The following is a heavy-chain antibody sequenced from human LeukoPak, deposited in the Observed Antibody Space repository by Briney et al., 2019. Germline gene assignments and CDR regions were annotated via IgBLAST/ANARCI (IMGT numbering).Heavy chain of an antibody. CDR1: GFTFSSYA. CDR3: AKGGTVVPAREGPFDY. V-gene: IGHV3-23*01. J-gene: IGHJ4*02. CDR2: ISGSGGST. Sequence: PGGSLRLSCAASGFTFSSYAMSWVRQAPEKGLEWVSAISGSGGSTYYADSVKGRFTISRDNSKNTLYLQMNSLRAEDTAVYYCAKGGTVVPAREGPFDYWGQGTLVTVSS. D-gene: IGHD2-2*01.